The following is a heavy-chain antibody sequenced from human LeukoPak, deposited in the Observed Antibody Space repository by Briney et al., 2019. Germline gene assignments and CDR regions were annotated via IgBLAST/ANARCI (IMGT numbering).Heavy chain of an antibody. CDR3: ARSDWFDP. J-gene: IGHJ5*02. CDR1: GFTFSNAW. V-gene: IGHV3-74*01. CDR2: SKSDGSST. Sequence: PGGSLRLSCAASGFTFSNAWMNWVRQAPGKGLVWVSRSKSDGSSTSYADSVKGRFTIPRDNAKNTLYLQMNSLRVEDTAVYYCARSDWFDPWGQGTLVIVSS.